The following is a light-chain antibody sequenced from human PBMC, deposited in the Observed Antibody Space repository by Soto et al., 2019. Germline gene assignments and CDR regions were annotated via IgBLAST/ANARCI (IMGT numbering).Light chain of an antibody. J-gene: IGKJ5*01. CDR2: EAY. CDR1: QSISTS. V-gene: IGKV3-11*01. Sequence: EIVMTQSPATLSVSPGERATLSCRASQSISTSLAWYQQRPGQAPRLLIHEAYSRATGIPARFSGSGSGTDFTLTISSLEPEDSAVYYCQQRGSWPLITFGQGTRLEIK. CDR3: QQRGSWPLIT.